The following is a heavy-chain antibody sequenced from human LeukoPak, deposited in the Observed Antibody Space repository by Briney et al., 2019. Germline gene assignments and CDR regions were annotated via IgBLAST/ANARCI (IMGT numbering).Heavy chain of an antibody. J-gene: IGHJ4*02. CDR1: GGSFSGYY. CDR2: INHSGST. D-gene: IGHD1-1*01. Sequence: SETLSLTCAVYGGSFSGYYWSWIRQPPGKGLEWIGEINHSGSTNYNPSLKSRVTISVDTSKNQFSLKLSSVTAADTAVYYCARDLRLRDNGDYWGQGTLVTVSS. V-gene: IGHV4-34*01. CDR3: ARDLRLRDNGDY.